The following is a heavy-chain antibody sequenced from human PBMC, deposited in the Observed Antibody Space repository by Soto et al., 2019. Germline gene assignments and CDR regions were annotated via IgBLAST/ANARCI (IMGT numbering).Heavy chain of an antibody. Sequence: PGGSLRLSCAASGFTFSGSAMHWVRQASGKGLEWVGRIRSKANSYATTYAASVKGRFTISRDDSKNTAYLQMNSLKTEDTAVYYCTTRDVEMATQRFDYWGQGTLVTVSS. V-gene: IGHV3-73*01. CDR2: IRSKANSYAT. J-gene: IGHJ4*02. D-gene: IGHD5-12*01. CDR1: GFTFSGSA. CDR3: TTRDVEMATQRFDY.